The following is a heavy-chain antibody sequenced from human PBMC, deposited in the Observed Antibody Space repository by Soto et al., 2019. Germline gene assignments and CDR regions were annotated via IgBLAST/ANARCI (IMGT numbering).Heavy chain of an antibody. V-gene: IGHV3-30-3*01. CDR2: ISYDGSNK. J-gene: IGHJ4*02. Sequence: QVQLVESGGGVVQPGRSLRLSCAASGFTFSSYAMHWVRQAPGKGLEWVAVISYDGSNKYYADSVKGRFTISRDNSKNTLYLQMNSLRAEDTAVYYCASPSPFPELVGATGFDYWGQGTLVTVSS. CDR3: ASPSPFPELVGATGFDY. D-gene: IGHD1-26*01. CDR1: GFTFSSYA.